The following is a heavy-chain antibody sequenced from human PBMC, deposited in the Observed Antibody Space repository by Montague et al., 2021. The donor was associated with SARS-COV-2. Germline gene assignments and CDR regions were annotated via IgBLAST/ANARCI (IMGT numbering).Heavy chain of an antibody. V-gene: IGHV4-39*07. D-gene: IGHD3-10*01. CDR2: IYYSGST. CDR3: ARDLAGYYGSGSYGGMDV. J-gene: IGHJ6*02. Sequence: TFSSYAMSWVRQAPGKGLEWIGSIYYSGSTYYNPSLTSRVTISVDTSKNQFSLKLSSVTAADTAVYYCARDLAGYYGSGSYGGMDVWGQGTTVTVSS. CDR1: TFSSYA.